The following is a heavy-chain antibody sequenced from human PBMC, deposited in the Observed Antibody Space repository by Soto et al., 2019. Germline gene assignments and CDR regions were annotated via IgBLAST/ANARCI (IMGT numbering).Heavy chain of an antibody. V-gene: IGHV3-15*01. J-gene: IGHJ3*02. D-gene: IGHD3-22*01. Sequence: PGGSLRLSCAASGFTFTNAWMSWVRQAPGKGLEWVGRIKSKNNGGTTDYAAPVKGRFTISRDDSKNTVYLQMNSLKTEDTAVYYCTTDHPYTHTYYYDLSIWGQGTMVTVSS. CDR1: GFTFTNAW. CDR3: TTDHPYTHTYYYDLSI. CDR2: IKSKNNGGTT.